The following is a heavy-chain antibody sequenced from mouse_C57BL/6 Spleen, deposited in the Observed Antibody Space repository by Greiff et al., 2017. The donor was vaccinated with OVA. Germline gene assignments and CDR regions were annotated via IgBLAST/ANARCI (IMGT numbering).Heavy chain of an antibody. Sequence: VQLQQSGPELVKPGASVKISCKASGYAFSSSWMNWVKQRPGKGLEWIGRIYPGDGDTNYNGKFKGKATLTADKSSSTAYMQLSSLTSEDSAVYFCARRPLPGAMDYWGQGTSVTFSS. CDR3: ARRPLPGAMDY. D-gene: IGHD2-1*01. CDR2: IYPGDGDT. J-gene: IGHJ4*01. V-gene: IGHV1-82*01. CDR1: GYAFSSSW.